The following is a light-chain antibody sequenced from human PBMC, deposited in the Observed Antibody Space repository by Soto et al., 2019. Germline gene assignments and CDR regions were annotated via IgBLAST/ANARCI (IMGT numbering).Light chain of an antibody. V-gene: IGLV2-14*01. Sequence: QSALTQPASVSGSPGQSITISCTGTSRDVGAYNYDSWYQQHPGKVPKLIIYDVNNRPSGVSNRFSGSKSGNTASLTISGLQTEDEADYYCSSYTSATTYVFGTGTKLTVL. CDR1: SRDVGAYNY. CDR2: DVN. J-gene: IGLJ1*01. CDR3: SSYTSATTYV.